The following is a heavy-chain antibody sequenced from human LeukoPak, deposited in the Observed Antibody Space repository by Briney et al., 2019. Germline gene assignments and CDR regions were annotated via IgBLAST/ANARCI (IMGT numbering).Heavy chain of an antibody. V-gene: IGHV3-30*02. Sequence: PGGSLRLSCAASGFTFSSYGMHWVRQAPGKGLEWVAFIRYDGSNKYYADSVKGRFTISRDNSKNTLYLQMNSLRAGDTAVYYCAKVSNGYSYGYDAFDIWGQGTMATVSS. CDR3: AKVSNGYSYGYDAFDI. CDR2: IRYDGSNK. CDR1: GFTFSSYG. J-gene: IGHJ3*02. D-gene: IGHD5-18*01.